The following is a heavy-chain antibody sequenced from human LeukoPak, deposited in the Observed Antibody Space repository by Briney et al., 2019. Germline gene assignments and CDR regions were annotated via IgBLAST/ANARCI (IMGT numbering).Heavy chain of an antibody. CDR2: IYYSGST. Sequence: SETLSLTCTVSGGSISSYYWSWIRQPPGKGLEWIGYIYYSGSTNYNPSLKSRVTISVDTSKNQSSLKLSSVTAADTAVYYCARAYSSGWLSIWGQGTLVTVSS. CDR3: ARAYSSGWLSI. D-gene: IGHD6-19*01. CDR1: GGSISSYY. V-gene: IGHV4-59*01. J-gene: IGHJ4*02.